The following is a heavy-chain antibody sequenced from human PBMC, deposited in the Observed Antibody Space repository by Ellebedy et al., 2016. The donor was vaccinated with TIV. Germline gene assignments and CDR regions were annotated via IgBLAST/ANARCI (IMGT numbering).Heavy chain of an antibody. CDR2: ISSTGGST. CDR1: GFIFSSYA. CDR3: AVVAVTYYFDC. V-gene: IGHV3-64D*09. D-gene: IGHD6-19*01. J-gene: IGHJ4*02. Sequence: GESLKISCSASGFIFSSYAMHWARQAPGKGLEYVSAISSTGGSTYYADSVKGRFTISRDNSKNTLYLQMSSLRPEDTAVYYCAVVAVTYYFDCWGQGTLVTVSS.